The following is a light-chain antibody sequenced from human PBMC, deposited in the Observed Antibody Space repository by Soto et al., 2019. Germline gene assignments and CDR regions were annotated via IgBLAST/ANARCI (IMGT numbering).Light chain of an antibody. J-gene: IGLJ2*01. CDR1: SSDVGGYDS. V-gene: IGLV2-8*01. Sequence: QSVLTQPPSASGSPGQSVTISCTGASSDVGGYDSVSWYQQHPGKAPKLLIYEVYKRPSGVPDRFSGSKSGNTASLTISGLQAEDEADYYCSSYTSNSTSVVFGGGTKLTVL. CDR3: SSYTSNSTSVV. CDR2: EVY.